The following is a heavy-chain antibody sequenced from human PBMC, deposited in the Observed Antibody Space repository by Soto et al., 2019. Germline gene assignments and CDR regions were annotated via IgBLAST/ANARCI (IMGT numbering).Heavy chain of an antibody. CDR3: ARDFVGVVMDYGMDV. V-gene: IGHV1-2*02. CDR1: GYSFSGYY. CDR2: IDPNSGDT. J-gene: IGHJ6*02. Sequence: ASVKVSCKTSGYSFSGYYVQWVRQAPGQGLEWMGWIDPNSGDTKYAQKFQGRVTMTRDTLISTAYMELTRLTSDDTAVYYCARDFVGVVMDYGMDVWGQGTAVTVSS. D-gene: IGHD2-15*01.